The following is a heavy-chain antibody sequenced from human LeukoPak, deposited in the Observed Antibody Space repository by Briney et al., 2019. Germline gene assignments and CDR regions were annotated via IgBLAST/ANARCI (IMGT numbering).Heavy chain of an antibody. V-gene: IGHV3-30*01. CDR3: AREGYSYGNFDY. Sequence: GGSLRLSCAASGFTFSSYAMHWVRQVPGKGLEWVAVISYDGSNKYYADSVKGRFTISRDNSKNTLYLQMNSLRAEDTAVYYCAREGYSYGNFDYWGQGTLVTVSS. CDR1: GFTFSSYA. CDR2: ISYDGSNK. D-gene: IGHD5-18*01. J-gene: IGHJ4*02.